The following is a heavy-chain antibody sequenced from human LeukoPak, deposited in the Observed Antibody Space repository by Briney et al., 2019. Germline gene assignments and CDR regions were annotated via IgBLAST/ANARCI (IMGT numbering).Heavy chain of an antibody. CDR2: IIPIFGTA. J-gene: IGHJ5*02. D-gene: IGHD1-26*01. V-gene: IGHV1-69*05. Sequence: GASVKVSCKASGGTFSSYAISWVRQAPGQGLEWMGGIIPIFGTANYAQKFQGRVTITTDESTSTAYMELSSLRSEDTAVYYRARVERGWGFDPWGQGTLVTVSS. CDR1: GGTFSSYA. CDR3: ARVERGWGFDP.